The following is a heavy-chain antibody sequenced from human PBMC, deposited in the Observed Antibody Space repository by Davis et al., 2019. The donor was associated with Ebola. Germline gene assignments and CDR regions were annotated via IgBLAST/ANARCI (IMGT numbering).Heavy chain of an antibody. CDR1: GYTFTDYY. D-gene: IGHD2-8*01. Sequence: ASVKVSCKASGYTFTDYYLHWVRQAPGQGLEWMGWINPSSGGTNYAQTFQGRITLTRDTSTSTVYMALSSLRSEATAVYYCARQSGRKDCTNGVCFARNYYYYYMDVWGKGTTVTVSS. CDR3: ARQSGRKDCTNGVCFARNYYYYYMDV. V-gene: IGHV1-2*02. CDR2: INPSSGGT. J-gene: IGHJ6*03.